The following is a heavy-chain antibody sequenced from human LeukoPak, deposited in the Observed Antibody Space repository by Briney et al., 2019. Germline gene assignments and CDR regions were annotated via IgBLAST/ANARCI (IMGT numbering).Heavy chain of an antibody. J-gene: IGHJ6*03. CDR3: ARGYGDYGSYYYLMDV. Sequence: ASVKVSCKASGGTFSSYAISWVRQAPGQGVEWMGRIIPIFGTANYAQKFQGRVTITTDESTSTAYMELSSLRSEDTAVYYCARGYGDYGSYYYLMDVWGKGTTVTVSS. CDR1: GGTFSSYA. D-gene: IGHD4-17*01. CDR2: IIPIFGTA. V-gene: IGHV1-69*05.